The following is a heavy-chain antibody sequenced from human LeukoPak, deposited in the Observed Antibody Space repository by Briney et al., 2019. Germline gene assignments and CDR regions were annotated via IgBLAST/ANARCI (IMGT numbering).Heavy chain of an antibody. CDR3: ARQRFGDV. V-gene: IGHV3-7*04. CDR1: GFTFSSNW. J-gene: IGHJ6*04. CDR2: IKQDGSDT. Sequence: PGGSLRLSCGASGFTFSSNWMTWVRQAPGKGLEWVANIKQDGSDTNYVDSVKGRFIISRDNSKNSLYLQMNSLRAEDTAVYYGARQRFGDVWGKGTPVTVSS. D-gene: IGHD3-3*01.